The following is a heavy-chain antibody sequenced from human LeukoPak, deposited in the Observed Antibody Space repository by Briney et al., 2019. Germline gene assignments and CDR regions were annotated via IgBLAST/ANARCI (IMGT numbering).Heavy chain of an antibody. J-gene: IGHJ4*02. V-gene: IGHV3-9*01. CDR2: ISWNSGSI. D-gene: IGHD3-22*01. CDR3: AKDIGSYDSSGLDY. Sequence: SLRLSCAASGFTFDDYAMRWVRQAPGKGLEWVSGISWNSGSIGYADSVKGRFTTSRDNAKNSLYLQMNSLRAEDTALYYCAKDIGSYDSSGLDYWGQGTLVTVSS. CDR1: GFTFDDYA.